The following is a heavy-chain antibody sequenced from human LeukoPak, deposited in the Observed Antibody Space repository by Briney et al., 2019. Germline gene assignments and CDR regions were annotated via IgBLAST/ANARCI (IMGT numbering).Heavy chain of an antibody. D-gene: IGHD5-12*01. CDR3: AKDRTGVDIVATMFDY. CDR2: ISDSGDST. CDR1: RFTFSNYS. V-gene: IGHV3-23*01. Sequence: GGSLRLSCGASRFTFSNYSKLWVRQAPGKGLEWVSAISDSGDSTYYADSVRGRFTISRDNSKNTLYLQMNSLRVEDTAVYYCAKDRTGVDIVATMFDYWGQGTLVTVSS. J-gene: IGHJ4*02.